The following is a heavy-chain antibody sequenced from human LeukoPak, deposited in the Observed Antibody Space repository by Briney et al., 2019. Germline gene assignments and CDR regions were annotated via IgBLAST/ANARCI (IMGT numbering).Heavy chain of an antibody. D-gene: IGHD1-26*01. CDR1: GFTVSSNE. Sequence: GGSLRLSCAASGFTVSSNEMSWVRQAPGKGLEWVSAISPSGRTTDYVDSVKGRFTISRDNSKNTLYLQMNSLRAEDTAVYYCAKVVLVGAIFGPGYWGQGTLVTVSS. CDR2: ISPSGRTT. V-gene: IGHV3-23*01. CDR3: AKVVLVGAIFGPGY. J-gene: IGHJ4*02.